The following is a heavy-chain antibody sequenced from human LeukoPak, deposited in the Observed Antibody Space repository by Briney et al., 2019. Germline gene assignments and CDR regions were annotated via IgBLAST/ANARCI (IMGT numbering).Heavy chain of an antibody. CDR1: GGSFSGYY. CDR2: INHSGST. V-gene: IGHV4-34*01. D-gene: IGHD3-22*01. J-gene: IGHJ6*03. CDR3: ARGSPSFGYYDSSGYYLGYYYYMDV. Sequence: PSETLSLTCAVYGGSFSGYYWSWIRQPPGKGLEWIGEINHSGSTNYNPSLKSRVTISVDTSKYQFSLKLSSVTAADTAVYYCARGSPSFGYYDSSGYYLGYYYYMDVWGKGTTVTVSS.